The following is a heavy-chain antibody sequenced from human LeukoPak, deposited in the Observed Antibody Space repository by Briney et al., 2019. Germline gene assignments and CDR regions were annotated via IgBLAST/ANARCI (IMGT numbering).Heavy chain of an antibody. CDR2: IKSSGSP. CDR3: ARLTWITDY. CDR1: GDSISSSSNW. J-gene: IGHJ4*02. V-gene: IGHV4-39*01. D-gene: IGHD5-12*01. Sequence: SETLSLTCTVSGDSISSSSNWWGWIRQPPGKGLEWIGHIKSSGSPNYNPPLKSRVTISVDTSKNQFSLKVSSVTAADTAVYYCARLTWITDYWGQGILVTVSS.